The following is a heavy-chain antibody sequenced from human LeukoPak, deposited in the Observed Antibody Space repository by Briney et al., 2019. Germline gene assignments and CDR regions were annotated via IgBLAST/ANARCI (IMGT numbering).Heavy chain of an antibody. CDR3: ARGRGARSSRWYNWFDP. Sequence: SETLSLTCAVYGXSFSAYYWSWIRQPPGKGLEWIVEINHSGSTNYNPSLKSRVTISIDTSKNQFSLEMSSVTAADTAVYYCARGRGARSSRWYNWFDPWGQGTLVTVSS. V-gene: IGHV4-34*01. D-gene: IGHD6-13*01. CDR2: INHSGST. J-gene: IGHJ5*02. CDR1: GXSFSAYY.